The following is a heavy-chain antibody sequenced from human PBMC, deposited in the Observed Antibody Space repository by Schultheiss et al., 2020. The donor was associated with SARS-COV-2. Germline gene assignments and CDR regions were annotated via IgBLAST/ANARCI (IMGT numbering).Heavy chain of an antibody. CDR2: INHSGST. D-gene: IGHD4-17*01. V-gene: IGHV4-34*01. CDR3: ARGPAYANDY. CDR1: GGSFSGYY. J-gene: IGHJ4*02. Sequence: SETLSLTCAVYGGSFSGYYWSWIRQPPGKGLEWIGEINHSGSTNYNPSLKSRVTISVDTSKNQFSLKLSSVTAADTAVYYCARGPAYANDYWGQGTLVTVSS.